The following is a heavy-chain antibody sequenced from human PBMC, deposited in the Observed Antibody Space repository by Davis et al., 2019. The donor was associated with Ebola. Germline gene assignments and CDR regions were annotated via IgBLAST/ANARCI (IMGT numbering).Heavy chain of an antibody. V-gene: IGHV3-30*02. D-gene: IGHD3-3*01. J-gene: IGHJ5*02. CDR1: GFTFSSYG. CDR2: IRYDGSNK. Sequence: GESLKISCAASGFTFSSYGMHWVRQAPGKGLEWVAFIRYDGSNKYYADSVKGRFTISRDNSKNTLYLQMNSLRAEDTAVYYCAILRFLEWFEWFDPWGQGTLVTVSS. CDR3: AILRFLEWFEWFDP.